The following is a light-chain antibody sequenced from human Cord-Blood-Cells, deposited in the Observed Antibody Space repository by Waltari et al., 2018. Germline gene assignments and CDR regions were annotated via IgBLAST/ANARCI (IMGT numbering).Light chain of an antibody. Sequence: DIQMTQSPSSLSASVGDRVTITCRASQSISSYLNWYQQKPGKATKLLIYAASSLQSGVPSRFSGSVSGTDFTRTISSLQPEDFATYYCQQSYSTPLTFGGGTKVEIK. CDR3: QQSYSTPLT. CDR1: QSISSY. J-gene: IGKJ4*01. V-gene: IGKV1-39*01. CDR2: AAS.